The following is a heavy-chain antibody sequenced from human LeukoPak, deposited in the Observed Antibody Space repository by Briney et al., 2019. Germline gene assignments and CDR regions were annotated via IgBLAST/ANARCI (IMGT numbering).Heavy chain of an antibody. J-gene: IGHJ4*02. Sequence: GGSLRLSCAASGFTFDDYAMHWVRQAPGKGLEWVSGISWNSGSIGYADSVKGRFTISRDNAKNPLYLQMNSLRAEDMALYYCAKDLYGSGSYGFDYWGQGTLVTVSS. CDR1: GFTFDDYA. V-gene: IGHV3-9*03. CDR2: ISWNSGSI. CDR3: AKDLYGSGSYGFDY. D-gene: IGHD3-10*01.